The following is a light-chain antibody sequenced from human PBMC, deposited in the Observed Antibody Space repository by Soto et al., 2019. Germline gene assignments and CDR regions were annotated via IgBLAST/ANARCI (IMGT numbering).Light chain of an antibody. CDR1: QGINSY. V-gene: IGKV1-9*01. J-gene: IGKJ5*01. CDR2: AAS. CDR3: QKINSFPIT. Sequence: DIQLTQSPSFLSASVGDRVTITCRASQGINSYLAWYQQKPGKVPKLLIYAASTLQSGVPSRFSVSGSRTEFTLTISSLQPEDFATYYCQKINSFPITFGQGTRLEI.